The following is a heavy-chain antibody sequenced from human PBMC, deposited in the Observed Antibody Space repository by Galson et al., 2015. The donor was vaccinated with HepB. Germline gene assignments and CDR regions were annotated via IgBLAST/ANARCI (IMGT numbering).Heavy chain of an antibody. Sequence: SLRLSCAASGFTFNTYSMNWFRQAPGKGLEWVSYISGESTTFYADSVKGRFTTSIDNAKTSLFLQMNTLRDEDTAVYYCVRDLDRGSDHQHADYWGQGALVTVSS. CDR3: VRDLDRGSDHQHADY. V-gene: IGHV3-48*02. CDR1: GFTFNTYS. D-gene: IGHD6-19*01. CDR2: ISGESTT. J-gene: IGHJ4*02.